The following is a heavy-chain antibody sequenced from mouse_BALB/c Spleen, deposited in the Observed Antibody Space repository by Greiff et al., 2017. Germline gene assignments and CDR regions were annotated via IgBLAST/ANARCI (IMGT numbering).Heavy chain of an antibody. CDR2: ISYDGSN. CDR3: ARGNGNYVPWFAY. J-gene: IGHJ3*01. Sequence: EVKLMESGPGLVKPSQSLSLTCSVTGYSITSGYYWNWIRQFPGNKLEWMGYISYDGSNNYNPSLKNRISITRDTSKNQFFLKLNSVTTEDTATYYCARGNGNYVPWFAYWGQGTLVTVSA. D-gene: IGHD2-1*01. CDR1: GYSITSGYY. V-gene: IGHV3-6*02.